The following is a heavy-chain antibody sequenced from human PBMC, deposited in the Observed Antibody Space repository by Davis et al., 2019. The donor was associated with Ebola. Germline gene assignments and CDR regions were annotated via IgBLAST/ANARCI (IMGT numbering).Heavy chain of an antibody. J-gene: IGHJ6*04. D-gene: IGHD4-23*01. Sequence: AASVKVSCKASGGTFSSYAISWVRQAPGQGLEWMGRINPNSGGTNYAQKFQGRVTMTRDTSISTAYMELSRLRSDDTAVCYCARDIRWLGGYYYYGMDVWGKGTTVTVSS. CDR2: INPNSGGT. CDR1: GGTFSSYA. CDR3: ARDIRWLGGYYYYGMDV. V-gene: IGHV1-2*06.